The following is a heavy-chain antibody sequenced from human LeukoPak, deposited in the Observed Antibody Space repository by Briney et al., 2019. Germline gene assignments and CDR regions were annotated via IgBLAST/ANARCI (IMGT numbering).Heavy chain of an antibody. D-gene: IGHD4-17*01. CDR2: LSGSGGST. Sequence: GGSLRLSCAASGFTFSNYAMSWVRQAPGKGLEWVSSLSGSGGSTYHADSVKGRFTISRDNAKNSLYLQMNSLRAEDTALYYCARDRYDYGDYDGFGIYDYWGQGTLVTVSS. V-gene: IGHV3-23*01. CDR3: ARDRYDYGDYDGFGIYDY. J-gene: IGHJ4*02. CDR1: GFTFSNYA.